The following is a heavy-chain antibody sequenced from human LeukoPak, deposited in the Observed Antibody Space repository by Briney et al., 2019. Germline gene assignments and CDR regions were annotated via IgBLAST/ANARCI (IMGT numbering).Heavy chain of an antibody. CDR1: GFTVSSNY. V-gene: IGHV3-53*01. D-gene: IGHD6-19*01. CDR2: IYSGGST. J-gene: IGHJ4*02. CDR3: ARDVYSSGWYLPDY. Sequence: GGSLRLSCAASGFTVSSNYMSWVRQAPGKGLEWVSVIYSGGSTYYSDSVEGRFTISRDNSKSTLYLQMNSLRAEDTAVYYCARDVYSSGWYLPDYWGQGTLVTVSS.